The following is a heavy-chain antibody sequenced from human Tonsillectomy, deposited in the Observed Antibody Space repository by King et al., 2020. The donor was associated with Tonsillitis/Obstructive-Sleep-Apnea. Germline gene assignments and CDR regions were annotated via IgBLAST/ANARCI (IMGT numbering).Heavy chain of an antibody. CDR3: AREITTDAFDI. CDR1: GGSFNGHY. CDR2: IDHSGST. J-gene: IGHJ3*02. D-gene: IGHD3-3*01. V-gene: IGHV4-34*01. Sequence: VQLQQWGAGLLKPSETLSLTCAVYGGSFNGHYWRWIRQPPGKGLEWIGEIDHSGSTNYNPSLKSRVTISADTSKTQFSLKLSSVTAADTAVYYCAREITTDAFDIWGQGTMVTVSS.